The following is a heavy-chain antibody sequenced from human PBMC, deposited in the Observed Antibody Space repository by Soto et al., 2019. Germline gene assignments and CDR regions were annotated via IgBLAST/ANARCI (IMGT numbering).Heavy chain of an antibody. Sequence: QVQLVESGGGVVQPGRSLRLSCAASGFTFSNYGMHWVRQAPGKGLEWVAIIWHDGNNKYYADSVRGRFIISRDNSKNRLYLQMNSLRAEDTAVYYCASDLVGGSDSYGLDVWGQGTPVTVSS. CDR3: ASDLVGGSDSYGLDV. J-gene: IGHJ6*02. V-gene: IGHV3-33*01. CDR2: IWHDGNNK. D-gene: IGHD1-26*01. CDR1: GFTFSNYG.